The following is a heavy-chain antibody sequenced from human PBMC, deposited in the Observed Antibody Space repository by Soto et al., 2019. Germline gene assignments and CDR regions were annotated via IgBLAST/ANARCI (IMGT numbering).Heavy chain of an antibody. D-gene: IGHD2-2*01. J-gene: IGHJ4*02. CDR1: GFTFSTYS. CDR3: VSECSSISCYGY. CDR2: IISSGSTT. Sequence: PGGSLRLSCAASGFTFSTYSMNWVRQAPGKGLEWVSYIISSGSTTYYADSVKGRFTISRDNGKNSLYLQMDSLRAEDTAVYYCVSECSSISCYGYWGQGTLVTVSS. V-gene: IGHV3-48*01.